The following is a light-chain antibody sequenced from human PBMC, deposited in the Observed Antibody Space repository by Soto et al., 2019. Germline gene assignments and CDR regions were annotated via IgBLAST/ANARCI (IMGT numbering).Light chain of an antibody. V-gene: IGKV3-11*01. J-gene: IGKJ5*01. CDR2: DAS. CDR1: QCVSNF. CDR3: QQRSSWPIP. Sequence: IVLTQSPYTLSLSTAERAILSCRASQCVSNFLAWYLQRPGQAPRLLIFDASKRAAGVPARFSGSGSGTDFTLTISILEPEDFAVYYCQQRSSWPIPFGQGRRLEIK.